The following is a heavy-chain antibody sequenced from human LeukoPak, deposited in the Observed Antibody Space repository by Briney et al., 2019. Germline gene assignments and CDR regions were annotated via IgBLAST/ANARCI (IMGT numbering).Heavy chain of an antibody. CDR2: IYPRDGST. CDR3: ARDQEAFDY. J-gene: IGHJ4*02. Sequence: ASVKVSCKASGYSFTSNYIHWVRQAPGQGLEWLGMIYPRDGSTSYAQKFQGRVTMTRDTSTSTVHMELSGLRSEDTAVYYCARDQEAFDYWGQGTLVTVSS. V-gene: IGHV1-46*01. CDR1: GYSFTSNY.